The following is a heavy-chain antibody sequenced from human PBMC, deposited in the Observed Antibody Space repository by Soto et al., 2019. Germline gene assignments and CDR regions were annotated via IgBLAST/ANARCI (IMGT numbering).Heavy chain of an antibody. CDR2: IWYDGSNK. V-gene: IGHV3-33*01. D-gene: IGHD5-18*01. CDR1: GFTFSTSA. CDR3: AIPPLEYTYATDYYFDY. J-gene: IGHJ4*02. Sequence: PGGSLRLSCTASGFTFSTSAMHWVRQAPGKGLEWVAVIWYDGSNKYYADSVKGRFTISRDNSKNTLYLQMNSLRAEDTAVYFCAIPPLEYTYATDYYFDYWGQGALVTVSS.